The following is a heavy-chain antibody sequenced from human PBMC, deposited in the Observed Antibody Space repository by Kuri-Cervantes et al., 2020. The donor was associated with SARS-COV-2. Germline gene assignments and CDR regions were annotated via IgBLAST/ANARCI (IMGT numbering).Heavy chain of an antibody. Sequence: SQTLSLTCCVYGGSFSNFHWNWVRQPPGKGLEWIGEINYSGTTNYNPSLKSRVTISVDTSKNQFSLNLTSVTAADTAVYYCARLRRHNNGWFATGYYMDVWGKGTTVTVSS. V-gene: IGHV4-34*01. J-gene: IGHJ6*03. CDR3: ARLRRHNNGWFATGYYMDV. D-gene: IGHD6-19*01. CDR2: INYSGTT. CDR1: GGSFSNFH.